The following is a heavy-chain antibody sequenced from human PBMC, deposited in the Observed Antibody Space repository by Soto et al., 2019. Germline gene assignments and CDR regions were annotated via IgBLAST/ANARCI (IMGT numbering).Heavy chain of an antibody. J-gene: IGHJ4*02. Sequence: SETLSLTCTVSGGPISGYFWTWIRQPAGKGLDWIGHIYTSGSTNYNPSLKSRLTMSVDTSKNQFSLKLSSVTAADTAVYYCARIIVAAGYFDFWGQGTLVTVSS. D-gene: IGHD6-13*01. CDR1: GGPISGYF. CDR3: ARIIVAAGYFDF. CDR2: IYTSGST. V-gene: IGHV4-4*07.